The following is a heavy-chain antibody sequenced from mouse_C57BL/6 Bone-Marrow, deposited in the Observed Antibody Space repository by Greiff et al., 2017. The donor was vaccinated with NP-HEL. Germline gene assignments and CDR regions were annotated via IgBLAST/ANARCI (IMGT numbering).Heavy chain of an antibody. CDR1: GFSLSTSGMG. D-gene: IGHD2-2*01. J-gene: IGHJ4*01. Sequence: QVTLKVSGPGILQSSQTLSLTCSFSGFSLSTSGMGVSWIRQPSGKDLEWLAHIYWDDDKRYNPSLKSRLTISKDTSRNQVFLKITSVDTADTATYYCARKGSMVTTYYAMDYWGQGTSVTVSS. CDR2: IYWDDDK. CDR3: ARKGSMVTTYYAMDY. V-gene: IGHV8-12*01.